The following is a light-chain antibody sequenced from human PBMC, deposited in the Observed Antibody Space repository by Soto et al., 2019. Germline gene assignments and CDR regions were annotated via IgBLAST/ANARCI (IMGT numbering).Light chain of an antibody. V-gene: IGKV3-11*01. J-gene: IGKJ5*01. Sequence: EIVLTQSPATLSLSAVDRATLSCRASQSVSSYLAWYQQKPGQAPRLLIFDASNRATGVPARFSGSGSGTDFTLTISSLEPEDFAVYYCQQRSNWPPITFGQGTRLEIK. CDR3: QQRSNWPPIT. CDR2: DAS. CDR1: QSVSSY.